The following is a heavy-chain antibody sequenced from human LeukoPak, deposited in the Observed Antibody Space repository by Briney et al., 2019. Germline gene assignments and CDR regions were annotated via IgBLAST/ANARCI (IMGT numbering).Heavy chain of an antibody. CDR3: AREGGYSYGPGNL. D-gene: IGHD5-18*01. Sequence: SETLSLTCTVSGGSICSGDYYWRWIRQPPGKGLEWIGYIYYSGSTYYNPSLKSRVTISVDTSKNQFSLKLSSLTVPDPAVYYCAREGGYSYGPGNLWRQGTLVTVSS. CDR1: GGSICSGDYY. CDR2: IYYSGST. J-gene: IGHJ4*02. V-gene: IGHV4-30-4*01.